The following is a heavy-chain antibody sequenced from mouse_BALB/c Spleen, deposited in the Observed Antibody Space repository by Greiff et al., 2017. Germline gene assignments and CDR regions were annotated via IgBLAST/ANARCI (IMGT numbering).Heavy chain of an antibody. CDR3: AREVITTGAMDY. D-gene: IGHD2-4*01. Sequence: EVKVVESGGGLVKPGGSLKLSCAASGFTFSDYYMYWVRQTPEKRLEWVATISDGGSYTYYPDSVKGRFTISRDNAKNNLYLQMSSLKSEDTAMYYCAREVITTGAMDYWGQGTSVTVSS. V-gene: IGHV5-4*02. CDR1: GFTFSDYY. CDR2: ISDGGSYT. J-gene: IGHJ4*01.